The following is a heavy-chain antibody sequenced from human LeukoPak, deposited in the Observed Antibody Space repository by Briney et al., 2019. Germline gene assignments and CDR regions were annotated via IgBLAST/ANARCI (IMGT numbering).Heavy chain of an antibody. D-gene: IGHD3-22*01. CDR1: GGSISSYY. CDR2: IYYSGST. J-gene: IGHJ4*02. V-gene: IGHV4-59*08. CDR3: ARLYYDSSGYYPFDY. Sequence: SETLSLTCTVSGGSISSYYWSWIRQRPGKGLEWIGYIYYSGSTNYNPSLKSRVTISVDTSKNQFSLKLSSVTAADTAVYYCARLYYDSSGYYPFDYWGQGTLVTVSS.